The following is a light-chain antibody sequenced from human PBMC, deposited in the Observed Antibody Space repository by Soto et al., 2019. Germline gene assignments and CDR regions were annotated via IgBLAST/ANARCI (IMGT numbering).Light chain of an antibody. Sequence: QSVLTQPPSASGTPGQRVTISCSGSSSNIGSNTVNWYQQLPGTAPKLLIYRNNQPPSGVPDRFSGSKSGTSASLAISGLQSEDEADYYCAARDDSMNGYYVFGTGTKLTVL. V-gene: IGLV1-44*01. CDR3: AARDDSMNGYYV. CDR1: SSNIGSNT. CDR2: RNN. J-gene: IGLJ1*01.